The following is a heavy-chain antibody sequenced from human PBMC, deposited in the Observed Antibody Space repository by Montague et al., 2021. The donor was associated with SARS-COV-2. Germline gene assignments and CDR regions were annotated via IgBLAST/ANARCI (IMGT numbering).Heavy chain of an antibody. CDR2: FDHSGDT. J-gene: IGHJ2*01. CDR1: GGSISGHY. CDR3: AREFRIELWQTNWYFGL. Sequence: SETLSLTCSVSGGSISGHYWSWIRQPPGKGLEWIGNFDHSGDTKYNPSLKSRATISVDTSKNQFALRLHSVTAADTAAYYCAREFRIELWQTNWYFGLWGRGTPVTASS. D-gene: IGHD3-16*01. V-gene: IGHV4-59*11.